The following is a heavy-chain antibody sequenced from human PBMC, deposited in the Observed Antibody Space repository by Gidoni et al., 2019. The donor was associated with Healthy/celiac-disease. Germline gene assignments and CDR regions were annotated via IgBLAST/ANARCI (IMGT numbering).Heavy chain of an antibody. V-gene: IGHV1-69*09. CDR2: IIPILGIA. J-gene: IGHJ6*02. D-gene: IGHD3-10*01. CDR1: GGPFSSYA. CDR3: ARPPMVRGVITHSYYYYGMDV. Sequence: QVQLVQSGAEVKKPGSSVKVSCKASGGPFSSYAISWVRQAPGQGLEWMGRIIPILGIANYAQKFQGRVTITADKSTSTAYMELSSLRSEDTAVYYCARPPMVRGVITHSYYYYGMDVWGQGTTVTVSS.